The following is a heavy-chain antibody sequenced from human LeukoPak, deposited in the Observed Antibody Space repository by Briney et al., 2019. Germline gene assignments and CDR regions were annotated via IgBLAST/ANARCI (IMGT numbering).Heavy chain of an antibody. CDR3: AKGGMGLSVDD. V-gene: IGHV4-59*13. J-gene: IGHJ4*02. D-gene: IGHD5-24*01. Sequence: SETLSLTCTVSGDSISSFYWSWIRQSPGKGLEWIGYFYHSGTTKYNPSFKSRVTISVDTSKNQFSLRLSSVTTADTAVYYCAKGGMGLSVDDWGQGTLVTVSS. CDR1: GDSISSFY. CDR2: FYHSGTT.